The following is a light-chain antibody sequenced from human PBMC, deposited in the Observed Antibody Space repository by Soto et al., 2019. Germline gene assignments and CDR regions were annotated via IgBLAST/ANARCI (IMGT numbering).Light chain of an antibody. CDR1: SSDVGGYNY. J-gene: IGLJ1*01. CDR3: DSYTSSRAYV. Sequence: QSVLTRPASVSVSPGQSITSSCTGASSDVGGYNYVSWYQQQAGKAPKLIIHEVSNRPSGVSNRFSGSKSGNTASLTISGLQAEDEADYYCDSYTSSRAYVFGIGTKVTV. V-gene: IGLV2-14*01. CDR2: EVS.